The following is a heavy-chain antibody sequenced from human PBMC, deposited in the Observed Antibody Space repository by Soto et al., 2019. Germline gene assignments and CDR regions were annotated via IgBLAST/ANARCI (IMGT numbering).Heavy chain of an antibody. Sequence: PGGSLRLSCAASGFIFDDYSMHWVRQVPGKGLEWVSLISWDGRTTYYADSVRGRFTISRDNSKNSLYLQMNSLTTEDTAFYYCGKDGAVTDYTYLDSWGQGA. CDR1: GFIFDDYS. J-gene: IGHJ4*02. CDR3: GKDGAVTDYTYLDS. D-gene: IGHD4-4*01. V-gene: IGHV3-43*01. CDR2: ISWDGRTT.